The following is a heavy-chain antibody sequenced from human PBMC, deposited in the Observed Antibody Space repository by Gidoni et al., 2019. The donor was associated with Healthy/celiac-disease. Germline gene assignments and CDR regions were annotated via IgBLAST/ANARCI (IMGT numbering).Heavy chain of an antibody. Sequence: EVQLLESGGGLVQPGGSLRLSCAASGFTFIRSAMSWVRQAPGKGLEWVSAISGSGGSTYYADSVKGRFTISRDNSKNTLYLQMNSLRAEDTAVYYCAKDREGTTVTTEFDYWGQGTLVTVSS. D-gene: IGHD4-17*01. J-gene: IGHJ4*02. CDR3: AKDREGTTVTTEFDY. CDR2: ISGSGGST. V-gene: IGHV3-23*01. CDR1: GFTFIRSA.